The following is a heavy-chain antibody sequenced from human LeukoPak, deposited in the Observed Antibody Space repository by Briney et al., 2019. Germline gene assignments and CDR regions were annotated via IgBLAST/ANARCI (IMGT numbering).Heavy chain of an antibody. CDR2: TYYRSKWYN. CDR3: ARDGLRYDFWSGYPPDMDV. CDR1: GDSPSSDSAA. Sequence: SQTLSLTCVISGDSPSSDSAAWNWIRQSPSRGLEWLGRTYYRSKWYNNYAASVQSRININPNTSKNQFPLELDSVTPEDTAVYYCARDGLRYDFWSGYPPDMDVWGKGTTVTVTS. J-gene: IGHJ6*03. D-gene: IGHD3-3*01. V-gene: IGHV6-1*01.